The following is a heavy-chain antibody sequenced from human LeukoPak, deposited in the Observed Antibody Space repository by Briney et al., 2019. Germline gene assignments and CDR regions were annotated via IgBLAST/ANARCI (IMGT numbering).Heavy chain of an antibody. CDR2: VNIGDGNT. V-gene: IGHV1-3*04. CDR1: GYTFSTYA. CDR3: ARGPRAAADDY. Sequence: ASVKVSCKASGYTFSTYAIHWVRQAPGQRLEWMGWVNIGDGNTKYSQNVQGRVTITRDTSASTAYMELSSLTSEDTAVYYCARGPRAAADDYWGQGTLVTVSS. D-gene: IGHD6-13*01. J-gene: IGHJ4*02.